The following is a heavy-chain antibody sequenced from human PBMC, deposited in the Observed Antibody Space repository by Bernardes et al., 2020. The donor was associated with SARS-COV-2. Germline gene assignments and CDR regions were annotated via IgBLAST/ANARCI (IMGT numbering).Heavy chain of an antibody. CDR3: ATGRQMHFDY. V-gene: IGHV3-74*01. Sequence: GGSLRLSCAASGLTFTNYWMHWVRQAPGKGLVWVSLIKGDAVTTHYADSVKGRFTTSRDNAKNTLYLHMDSLRGEDTAVYYCATGRQMHFDYWGQGTLVTVSS. J-gene: IGHJ4*02. CDR2: IKGDAVTT. CDR1: GLTFTNYW.